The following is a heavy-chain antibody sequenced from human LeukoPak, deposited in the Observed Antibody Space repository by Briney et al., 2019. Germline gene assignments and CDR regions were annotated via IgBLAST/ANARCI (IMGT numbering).Heavy chain of an antibody. CDR2: IYYSGST. V-gene: IGHV4-59*01. J-gene: IGHJ6*02. Sequence: TSETLSLTCTVSGVSISSYYWNWIRQPPGKGLEWIGYIYYSGSTNYNPSLKSRVTISVDTSKNQFSLKLSSVTAADTAVYYCARDRGTSCYYGMDVWGQGTTVTVSS. CDR1: GVSISSYY. D-gene: IGHD2-2*01. CDR3: ARDRGTSCYYGMDV.